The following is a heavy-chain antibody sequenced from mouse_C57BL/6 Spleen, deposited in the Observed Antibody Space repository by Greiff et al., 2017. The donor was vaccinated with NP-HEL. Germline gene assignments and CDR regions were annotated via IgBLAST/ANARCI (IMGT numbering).Heavy chain of an antibody. CDR2: IYPGSGNT. V-gene: IGHV1-76*01. CDR3: ARGEDGPLDY. D-gene: IGHD2-3*01. J-gene: IGHJ2*01. CDR1: GYTFTDYY. Sequence: LVESGAELVRPGASVKLSCKASGYTFTDYYINWVKQRPGQGLEWIARIYPGSGNTYYNEKFKGKATLTAEKSSSTAYMQLSSLTSEDSAVYFCARGEDGPLDYWGQGTTLTVSS.